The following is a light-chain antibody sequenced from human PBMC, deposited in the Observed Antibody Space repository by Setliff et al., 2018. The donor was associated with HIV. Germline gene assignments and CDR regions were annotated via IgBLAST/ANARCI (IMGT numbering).Light chain of an antibody. CDR1: SSDIGGYNF. Sequence: QSALTQPASVSGSPGQSITISCTGTSSDIGGYNFVSWYQQYPGEAPKLIISDNTKRPSGVSDRFSASKSGNTASLTISGLRAEDEADYYCSSYTSSSTYVFRLGTKVTVL. CDR3: SSYTSSSTYV. CDR2: DNT. J-gene: IGLJ1*01. V-gene: IGLV2-14*03.